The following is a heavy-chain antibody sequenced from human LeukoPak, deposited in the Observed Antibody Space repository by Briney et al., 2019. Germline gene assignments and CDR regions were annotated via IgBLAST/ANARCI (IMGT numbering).Heavy chain of an antibody. Sequence: ASGQCSCNASGYTFATYGFSWVRPAPGQGLEWMGWISVDNGNTNYAQKVQGRVTMTTDTSTHTAYMELRSLRSDDTAVYYCARDLYYYGSGRMGAFDIWGQGTVVTVSS. CDR2: ISVDNGNT. CDR1: GYTFATYG. J-gene: IGHJ3*02. CDR3: ARDLYYYGSGRMGAFDI. V-gene: IGHV1-18*01. D-gene: IGHD3-10*01.